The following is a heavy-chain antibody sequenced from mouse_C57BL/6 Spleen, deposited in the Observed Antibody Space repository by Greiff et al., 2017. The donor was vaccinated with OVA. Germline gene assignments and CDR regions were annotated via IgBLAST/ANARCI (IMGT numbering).Heavy chain of an antibody. CDR3: ARQSYSNGMDY. CDR2: IYPGSGST. CDR1: GYTFTSYW. D-gene: IGHD2-5*01. V-gene: IGHV1-55*01. Sequence: QVQLKQPGAELVKPGASVKMSCKASGYTFTSYWITWVKQRPGQGLEWIGDIYPGSGSTNYNEKFKSKATLTVDTSSSTAYMQLSSLTSEDSAVYYCARQSYSNGMDYWGQGTSVTVSS. J-gene: IGHJ4*01.